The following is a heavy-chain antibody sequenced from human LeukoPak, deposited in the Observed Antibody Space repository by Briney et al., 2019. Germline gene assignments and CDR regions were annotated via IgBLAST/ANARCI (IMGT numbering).Heavy chain of an antibody. CDR2: IRSKANSYAT. V-gene: IGHV3-73*01. J-gene: IGHJ4*02. D-gene: IGHD3-10*01. CDR3: AKAASYYNPLWRFDY. Sequence: PGGSLRLSCAASGFTFSGSAMHWVRQASGKGLEWVGRIRSKANSYATAYAASVKGRFTISRDDSKNTAYLQMNSLRAEDTAVYYCAKAASYYNPLWRFDYWGQGTLVTVSS. CDR1: GFTFSGSA.